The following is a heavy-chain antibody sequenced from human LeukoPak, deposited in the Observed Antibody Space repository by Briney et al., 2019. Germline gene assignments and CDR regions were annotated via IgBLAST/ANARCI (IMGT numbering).Heavy chain of an antibody. D-gene: IGHD2-8*01. CDR2: INPNSGGT. V-gene: IGHV1-2*02. Sequence: GASVKVSCKASGFTFTGYYMHWVRQAPGQGLEWMGWINPNSGGTNYAQKFQGRVTMTRDTSVSTAYMELRRLRSDDTAVYYCAREAPNSPAFDSWGQGTLVTVSS. CDR3: AREAPNSPAFDS. CDR1: GFTFTGYY. J-gene: IGHJ5*01.